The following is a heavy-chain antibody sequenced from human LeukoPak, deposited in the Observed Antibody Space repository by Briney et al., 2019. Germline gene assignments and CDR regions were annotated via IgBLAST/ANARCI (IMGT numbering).Heavy chain of an antibody. CDR3: ARYLGGRRDHDSSPPFDY. D-gene: IGHD3-22*01. CDR2: IIPIFGTA. CDR1: GGTFSSYA. V-gene: IGHV1-69*13. Sequence: ASVKVSCKASGGTFSSYAISWVRQAPGQGLEWMGGIIPIFGTANYAQKFQGRVTITADESTSTAYMELSSLRSEDTAVYYCARYLGGRRDHDSSPPFDYWGQGTLVTVSS. J-gene: IGHJ4*02.